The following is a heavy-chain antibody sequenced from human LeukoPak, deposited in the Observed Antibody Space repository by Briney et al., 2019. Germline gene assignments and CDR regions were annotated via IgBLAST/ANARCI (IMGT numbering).Heavy chain of an antibody. CDR2: ISSSSAYI. V-gene: IGHV3-21*01. D-gene: IGHD3-10*01. CDR1: GFTFSDYS. J-gene: IGHJ6*02. CDR3: VRDLGYYYASGTQYYYGVDV. Sequence: GGSLGLSCAASGFTFSDYSMHWVRHAPGKGLEWVSSISSSSAYIYYVDSLKGRFTISRDNAKNSLYLQMNSLRAEDTAVYYCVRDLGYYYASGTQYYYGVDVWGQGTTVTVSS.